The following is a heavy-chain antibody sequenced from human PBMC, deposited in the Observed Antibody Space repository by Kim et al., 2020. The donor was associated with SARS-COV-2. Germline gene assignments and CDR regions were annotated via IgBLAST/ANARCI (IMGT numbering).Heavy chain of an antibody. V-gene: IGHV4-34*01. CDR1: GGSFSGYY. Sequence: SETLSLTCAVYGGSFSGYYWSWIRQPPGKGLEWIGEINHSGSTNYNPSLKSRVTISLDTSKNQFSLKLSSVTAADTAVYYCARGRRGNFDYWGQGTLVTVSS. CDR2: INHSGST. J-gene: IGHJ4*02. CDR3: ARGRRGNFDY.